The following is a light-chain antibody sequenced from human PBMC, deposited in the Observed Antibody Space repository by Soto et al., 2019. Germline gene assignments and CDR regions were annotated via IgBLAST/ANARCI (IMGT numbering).Light chain of an antibody. CDR3: QPYNNWPLT. CDR2: DTS. V-gene: IGKV3-15*01. J-gene: IGKJ4*01. CDR1: QSVSSN. Sequence: EIVLTQFPATLSVSPGERVTLSRRASQSVSSNVAWYQQKPGQTPRLLIYDTSTRATGVPARFSGSRSGPEFTLTINSLQSEDFAIYYCQPYNNWPLTFGGGTKVDIK.